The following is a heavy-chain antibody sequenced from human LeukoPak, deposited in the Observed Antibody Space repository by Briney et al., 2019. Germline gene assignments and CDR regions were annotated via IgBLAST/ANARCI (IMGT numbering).Heavy chain of an antibody. Sequence: ASVKVSCKASGYTFTSYGISWVRQAPGQRLEWMGWISAHNGKTNYAQKLQGRVTMTTDTSTSTAYMELRSLRSDDTAVYYCARDNSVRDTAWWFDPWGQGTLVTVSS. D-gene: IGHD2-21*02. V-gene: IGHV1-18*01. CDR1: GYTFTSYG. CDR2: ISAHNGKT. CDR3: ARDNSVRDTAWWFDP. J-gene: IGHJ5*02.